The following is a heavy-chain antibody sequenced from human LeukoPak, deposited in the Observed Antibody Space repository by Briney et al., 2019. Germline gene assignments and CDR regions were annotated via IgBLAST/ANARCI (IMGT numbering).Heavy chain of an antibody. D-gene: IGHD3-22*01. CDR1: GFTFSSYE. J-gene: IGHJ4*02. CDR3: ARVPTYYYDSSGRAGPFGY. Sequence: GGSLRLSCAASGFTFSSYEMNWVRQAPGKGLEWVSYISSSGSTIYYADYVKGRFTISRDNAKNSLYLQMNSLRAEDTAVYYCARVPTYYYDSSGRAGPFGYWGQGTLVTVSS. CDR2: ISSSGSTI. V-gene: IGHV3-48*03.